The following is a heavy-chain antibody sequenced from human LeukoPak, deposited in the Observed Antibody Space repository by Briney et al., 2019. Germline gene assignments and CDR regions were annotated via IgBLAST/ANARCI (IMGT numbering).Heavy chain of an antibody. Sequence: GGSLRLSCAASGFSFNAYWMAWVRQAPGTGLEWVANINPAGSETFHVDPVKGRFSISRDHAKNLVYLQMNSLRAEDTAVYYCARVNLPVVVVAATHYYFDYWGQGTLVTVSS. J-gene: IGHJ4*02. CDR3: ARVNLPVVVVAATHYYFDY. CDR1: GFSFNAYW. D-gene: IGHD2-15*01. CDR2: INPAGSET. V-gene: IGHV3-7*01.